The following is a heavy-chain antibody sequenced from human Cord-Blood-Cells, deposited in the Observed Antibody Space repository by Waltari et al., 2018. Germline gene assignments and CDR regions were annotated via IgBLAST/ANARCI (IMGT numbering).Heavy chain of an antibody. J-gene: IGHJ2*01. V-gene: IGHV3-21*01. CDR1: GFTFSSYS. D-gene: IGHD1-1*01. Sequence: EVQLVESGGGLVKPGGSLRLSCAASGFTFSSYSMNWVRQAPGKGLEWVSSISSSSSYIYYADSVKGRFTISRDNAKNSLYLQMNSLRAEDTAVYYCARDLPGEGWNFDLWGRGTLVTVSS. CDR3: ARDLPGEGWNFDL. CDR2: ISSSSSYI.